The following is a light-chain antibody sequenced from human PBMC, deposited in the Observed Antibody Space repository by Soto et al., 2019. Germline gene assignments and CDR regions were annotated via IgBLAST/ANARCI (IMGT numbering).Light chain of an antibody. V-gene: IGKV3-20*01. J-gene: IGKJ1*01. CDR3: QQYHTSPRT. Sequence: DILLTQSPGTLSLSPGERATLSCRASQSVSSGFLAWYQQRPGQAPRLLIYGASSRATGIPDRFSGSGSGTDFTLTISRLEPEDFAVYYCQQYHTSPRTFGQGTKVDIK. CDR1: QSVSSGF. CDR2: GAS.